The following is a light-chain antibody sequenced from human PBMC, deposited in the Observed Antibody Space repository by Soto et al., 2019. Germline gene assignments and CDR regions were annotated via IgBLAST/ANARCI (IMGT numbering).Light chain of an antibody. CDR2: EVN. J-gene: IGLJ1*01. V-gene: IGLV2-18*02. Sequence: QSVLTQPASVSGSPGQSITISCTGTSSDIGSYNRVSWYQQPPGTAPKLIIYEVNNRPSGVPDRFSGSKSGNTASLTVSGLQAEDEADYYCSSYAGSSNVFGTGTKLTVL. CDR1: SSDIGSYNR. CDR3: SSYAGSSNV.